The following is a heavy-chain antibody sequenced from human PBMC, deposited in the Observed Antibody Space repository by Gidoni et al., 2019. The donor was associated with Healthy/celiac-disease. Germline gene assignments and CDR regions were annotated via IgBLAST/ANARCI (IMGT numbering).Heavy chain of an antibody. J-gene: IGHJ6*02. D-gene: IGHD6-19*01. CDR1: GFSLSTSGVG. Sequence: QITLKESGPTLVKPTQTLTLTCPFSGFSLSTSGVGVGWIRQPPGKALEWLALIYWNDDKRYSPSLKSRLTITKDTSKNQVVLTMTNMDPVDTATYYCAHRKWLDDHYYYGMDVWGQGTTVTVSS. V-gene: IGHV2-5*01. CDR3: AHRKWLDDHYYYGMDV. CDR2: IYWNDDK.